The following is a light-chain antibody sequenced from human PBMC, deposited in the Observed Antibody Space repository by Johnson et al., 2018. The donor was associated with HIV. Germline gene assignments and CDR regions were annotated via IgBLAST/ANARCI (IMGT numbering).Light chain of an antibody. J-gene: IGLJ1*01. V-gene: IGLV1-51*01. Sequence: QSVLTQPPSVSAAPGQKVTISCSGSSSNIGNNYVSWYQQLPGTAPKILIYDNNKRPSGIPDRFSGSKSCTSATLGITGLQTGDEADYYCGTWDSSLSVLYVFGTGTKFTVL. CDR1: SSNIGNNY. CDR3: GTWDSSLSVLYV. CDR2: DNN.